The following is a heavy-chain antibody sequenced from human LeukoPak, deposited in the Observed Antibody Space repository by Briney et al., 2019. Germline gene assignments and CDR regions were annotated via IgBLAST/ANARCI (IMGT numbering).Heavy chain of an antibody. Sequence: SETLSLTCTVSGGSLSGYYWGWIRQPPGKGLEWIGSIYYSGSTYYNPSLKSRVTISVDTSKNQFSLKLSSVTAADTAVYYCARRRDGYNKGGYAFDIWGQGTMVTVSS. CDR1: GGSLSGYY. J-gene: IGHJ3*02. CDR2: IYYSGST. D-gene: IGHD5-24*01. V-gene: IGHV4-39*01. CDR3: ARRRDGYNKGGYAFDI.